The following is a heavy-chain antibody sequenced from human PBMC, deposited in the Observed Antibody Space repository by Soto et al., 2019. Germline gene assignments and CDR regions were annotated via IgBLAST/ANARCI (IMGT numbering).Heavy chain of an antibody. Sequence: GVLRLSCAASGFTFSSYSMSWVRQAPGKGLEWVSYISSSSSTIYYADSVKGRFTISRDNAKNSLYLQMNSLRAEDTAVYYCARDNIVVVPAAKNPDAFDIWGQGTMVTVSS. V-gene: IGHV3-48*01. CDR2: ISSSSSTI. J-gene: IGHJ3*02. CDR1: GFTFSSYS. CDR3: ARDNIVVVPAAKNPDAFDI. D-gene: IGHD2-2*01.